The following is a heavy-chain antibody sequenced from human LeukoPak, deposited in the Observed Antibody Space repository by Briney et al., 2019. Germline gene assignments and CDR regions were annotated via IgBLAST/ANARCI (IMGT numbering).Heavy chain of an antibody. D-gene: IGHD6-13*01. CDR3: ARNTAALSHTTI. CDR2: INQSGST. CDR1: GGSFSNYY. V-gene: IGHV4-34*01. J-gene: IGHJ4*02. Sequence: SETLSLTCVVYGGSFSNYYWSWIRQSPGKGLEWIGEINQSGSTNYNPSLKSRVTISVDTSKNQFSLKLSSVTAADTAVYYCARNTAALSHTTIWGQGTLVTVFS.